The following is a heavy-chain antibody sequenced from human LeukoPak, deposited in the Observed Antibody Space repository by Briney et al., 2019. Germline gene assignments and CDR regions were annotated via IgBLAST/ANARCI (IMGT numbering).Heavy chain of an antibody. CDR1: GGSISSGGYS. CDR2: IYHSGST. D-gene: IGHD3-22*01. V-gene: IGHV4-30-2*01. Sequence: KSSETLSLTCAVSGGSISSGGYSWSWIRQPPGKGLEWIGYIYHSGSTYYHPSLKSRVTISVDRSKNQFSLKLSSVTAADTAVYYCARGDYYDSSGYLVFDYWGQGTLVTVSS. J-gene: IGHJ4*02. CDR3: ARGDYYDSSGYLVFDY.